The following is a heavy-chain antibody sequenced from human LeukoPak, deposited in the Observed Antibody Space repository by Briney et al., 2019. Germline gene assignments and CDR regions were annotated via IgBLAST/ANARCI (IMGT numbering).Heavy chain of an antibody. D-gene: IGHD6-19*01. V-gene: IGHV3-23*01. Sequence: GGSLRLSCAASGFTFSSYAMSWVRQAPGKGLEWVSAISGSGGGTYYADSVKGRFTISRDNSKNTLYLQMNSLRAEDTAVYYCAKEGYSSGWYPEHFDYWGQGTLVTVSS. J-gene: IGHJ4*02. CDR3: AKEGYSSGWYPEHFDY. CDR1: GFTFSSYA. CDR2: ISGSGGGT.